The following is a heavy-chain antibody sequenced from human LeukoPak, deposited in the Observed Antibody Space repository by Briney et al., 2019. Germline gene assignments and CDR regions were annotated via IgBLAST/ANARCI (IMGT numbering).Heavy chain of an antibody. CDR1: GYSFTSHY. J-gene: IGHJ4*02. CDR3: ATDKMLLWFGESKGAFDY. V-gene: IGHV1-46*01. CDR2: INPSGSTT. D-gene: IGHD3-10*01. Sequence: ASVKVSCKASGYSFTSHYMHWVRQAPGQGLEWLGLINPSGSTTLYAQKFQGRITMTRDMSTTTDYMELSSLRSDDTAVYYCATDKMLLWFGESKGAFDYWGQGTLVTVSS.